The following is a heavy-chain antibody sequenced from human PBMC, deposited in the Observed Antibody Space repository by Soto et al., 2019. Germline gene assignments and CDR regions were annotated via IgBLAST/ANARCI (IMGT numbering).Heavy chain of an antibody. J-gene: IGHJ6*02. D-gene: IGHD2-2*01. CDR2: IYYSGST. V-gene: IGHV4-31*03. CDR1: GGSISSGGYY. Sequence: QVQLQESGPGLVKPSQTLSLTCTVSGGSISSGGYYWSWIRQHPGKGLEWIGYIYYSGSTYYNPSLKSRVTISVDTSKNQFSLKLSSVTAADTAVYYCARVAIVLVPAGYYYYGMDVWGQGTTVTVSS. CDR3: ARVAIVLVPAGYYYYGMDV.